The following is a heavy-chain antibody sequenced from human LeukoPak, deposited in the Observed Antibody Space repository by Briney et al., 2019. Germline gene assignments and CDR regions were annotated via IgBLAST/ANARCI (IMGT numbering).Heavy chain of an antibody. CDR2: IYPGDSDT. CDR3: AGPSIAAADTFDY. Sequence: GESLKISCKGSGYSFTSYWIGWVRQMPGKGLEWMGIIYPGDSDTRYSPSFQGQVTISADKSISTAYLQWSSLKASDTAMYYCAGPSIAAADTFDYWGQGTLVTVSS. CDR1: GYSFTSYW. V-gene: IGHV5-51*01. D-gene: IGHD6-13*01. J-gene: IGHJ4*02.